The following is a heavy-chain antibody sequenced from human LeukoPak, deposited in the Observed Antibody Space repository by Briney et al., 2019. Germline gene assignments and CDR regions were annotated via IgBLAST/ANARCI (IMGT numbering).Heavy chain of an antibody. Sequence: SETLSLTCTVSGGSISSYYWSWIRQPPGKGLEWIGEINHSGSTNYNPSLKSRVTISVDTSKNQFSLKLSSVTAADTAVYYCASIPDYGGNSGFFYWGQGTLVTVSS. CDR1: GGSISSYY. CDR3: ASIPDYGGNSGFFY. J-gene: IGHJ4*02. D-gene: IGHD4-23*01. V-gene: IGHV4-34*01. CDR2: INHSGST.